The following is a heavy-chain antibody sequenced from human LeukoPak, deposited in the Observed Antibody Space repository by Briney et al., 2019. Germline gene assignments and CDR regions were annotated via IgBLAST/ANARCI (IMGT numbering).Heavy chain of an antibody. CDR1: GFSLSTSGMC. J-gene: IGHJ4*02. V-gene: IGHV2-70*11. CDR2: IDWDDDK. CDR3: ARYYFDSSGYYRFDY. D-gene: IGHD3-22*01. Sequence: SGPTLVNPTQTLTLTCTFSGFSLSTSGMCVSWIRQPPGKALEWLARIDWDDDKYYSTSLKTRLTISKDTSKNQVVLIMTNMDPVDTATFYCARYYFDSSGYYRFDYWGQGTLVTVSS.